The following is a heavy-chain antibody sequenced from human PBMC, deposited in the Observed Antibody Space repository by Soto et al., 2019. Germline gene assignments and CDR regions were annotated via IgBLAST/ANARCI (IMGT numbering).Heavy chain of an antibody. CDR3: ARHGGIADLTYYFDY. CDR2: IYYSGST. D-gene: IGHD6-13*01. Sequence: SETLSLTCTVSGGSISSSSYYWGWIRQPPGKGLEWIGSIYYSGSTYYNPSLKSRVTISVDTSKNQFSLKLSSVTAADTAVYYCARHGGIADLTYYFDYWGQGTLLTVSS. V-gene: IGHV4-39*01. J-gene: IGHJ4*02. CDR1: GGSISSSSYY.